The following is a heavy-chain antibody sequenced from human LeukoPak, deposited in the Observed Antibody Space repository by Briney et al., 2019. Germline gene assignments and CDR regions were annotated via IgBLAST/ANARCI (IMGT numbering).Heavy chain of an antibody. J-gene: IGHJ4*02. CDR3: AKDGAYYYDSSGYRN. Sequence: GGSLRLSCAASGFTFSNYAMSWVRQAPGKGLEWVSAISGSGGSTYYADSVKGRFTISRDNSKNTLYLQMNSLRAEDTAVYYCAKDGAYYYDSSGYRNWGQGTLVTVSS. D-gene: IGHD3-22*01. CDR1: GFTFSNYA. CDR2: ISGSGGST. V-gene: IGHV3-23*01.